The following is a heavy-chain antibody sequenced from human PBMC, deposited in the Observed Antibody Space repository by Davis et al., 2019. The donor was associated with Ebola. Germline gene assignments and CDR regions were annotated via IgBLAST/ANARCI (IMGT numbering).Heavy chain of an antibody. CDR2: IYYSGST. CDR1: GGSISSYY. J-gene: IGHJ6*02. Sequence: PSETLSLTCTVSGGSISSYYWSWIRQPPGKGLEWIGYIYYSGSTNYNPSLKSRVTISVDTSKNQFSLKLSSVTAADTAVYYCARAGYDFWSGYYLTDYYYGMDVWGQGTTVTVSS. CDR3: ARAGYDFWSGYYLTDYYYGMDV. V-gene: IGHV4-59*01. D-gene: IGHD3-3*01.